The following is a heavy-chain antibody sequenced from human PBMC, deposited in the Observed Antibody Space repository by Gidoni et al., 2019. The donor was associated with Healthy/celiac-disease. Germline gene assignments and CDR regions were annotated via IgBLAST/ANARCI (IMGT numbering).Heavy chain of an antibody. D-gene: IGHD3-10*01. CDR1: GFTYSSYG. V-gene: IGHV3-23*01. CDR2: ISGSGGGT. CDR3: ARENMVRGTFDY. Sequence: EVQLLESGGGLVQPGGSLRLSCAASGFTYSSYGMSWVRQAPGKGLEWVSVISGSGGGTYYADSMKGRFTISRDNSKNTLYLQMNSLRAEDTAVYYCARENMVRGTFDYWGQGTLVTVSS. J-gene: IGHJ4*02.